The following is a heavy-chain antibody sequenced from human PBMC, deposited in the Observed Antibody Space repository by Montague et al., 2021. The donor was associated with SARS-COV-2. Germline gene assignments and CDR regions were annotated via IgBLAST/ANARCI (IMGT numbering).Heavy chain of an antibody. CDR2: SNHSGST. J-gene: IGHJ6*02. CDR1: GGSFNGYS. V-gene: IGHV4-34*01. Sequence: SETLSLTCAVYGGSFNGYSWHWIRQPPGKGLEWIGESNHSGSTNXNPSLKSRVTISVDTSKNQFSLRLSSVTAADTAVSYCARGRTVTTFYYSYGMDVWGQGTTVTVSS. CDR3: ARGRTVTTFYYSYGMDV. D-gene: IGHD4-17*01.